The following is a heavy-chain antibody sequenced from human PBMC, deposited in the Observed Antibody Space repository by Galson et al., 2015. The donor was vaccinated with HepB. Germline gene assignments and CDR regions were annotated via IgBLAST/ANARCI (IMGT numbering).Heavy chain of an antibody. J-gene: IGHJ2*01. CDR2: IIPILGIA. CDR1: GGTFSSYA. V-gene: IGHV1-69*04. CDR3: ARSGKAAGILNWYFDL. Sequence: SVKVSCKASGGTFSSYAISWVRQAPGQGLEWMGRIIPILGIANYAQKFQDRVTITADKSTSTAYMELSSLRSEDTAVYYCARSGKAAGILNWYFDLWGRGTLVTVSS. D-gene: IGHD2-21*01.